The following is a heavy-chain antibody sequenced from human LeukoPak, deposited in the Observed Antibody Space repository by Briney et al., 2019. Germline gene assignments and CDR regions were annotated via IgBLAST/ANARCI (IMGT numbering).Heavy chain of an antibody. CDR2: IYNSGSA. CDR1: GASISSYY. CDR3: ARGSWYFDL. V-gene: IGHV4-59*01. J-gene: IGHJ2*01. Sequence: SETLSLTCTVSGASISSYYWSWIRQPPGKGLECIGSIYNSGSATYNPSLKSRVSISVDTSKNQFSLRLSSVTAADTAAYFCARGSWYFDLWGRGTQVTVSS.